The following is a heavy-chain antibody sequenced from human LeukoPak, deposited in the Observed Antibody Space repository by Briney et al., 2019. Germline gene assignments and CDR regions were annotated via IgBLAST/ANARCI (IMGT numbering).Heavy chain of an antibody. V-gene: IGHV3-30*02. CDR3: ATEGHDGSGLYDVFPEY. CDR2: IRDDGSKQ. CDR1: GFPFSNYG. J-gene: IGHJ4*02. D-gene: IGHD3-22*01. Sequence: PGGSLRLSCVASGFPFSNYGMHWVRQTPGKGLEWVAFIRDDGSKQYYLDSVKGRFTISRDDSKNTLYLQMIRLRPDDTGLYYCATEGHDGSGLYDVFPEYWGPGTLVTVSS.